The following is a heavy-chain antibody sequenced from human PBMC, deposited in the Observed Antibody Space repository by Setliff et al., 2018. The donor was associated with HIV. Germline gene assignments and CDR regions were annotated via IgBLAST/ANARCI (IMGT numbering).Heavy chain of an antibody. CDR2: VSYTGTT. Sequence: SETLSLTCTASYATISTADYYWSWIRQPPGKGLEWIGFVSYTGTTHYNPSLKSRLTISIDTSENQFSLKLSSVTAADTAVYYCARLSTTSRDFDSWGQGTLVTVSS. CDR1: YATISTADYY. V-gene: IGHV4-30-4*01. CDR3: ARLSTTSRDFDS. D-gene: IGHD2-2*01. J-gene: IGHJ4*02.